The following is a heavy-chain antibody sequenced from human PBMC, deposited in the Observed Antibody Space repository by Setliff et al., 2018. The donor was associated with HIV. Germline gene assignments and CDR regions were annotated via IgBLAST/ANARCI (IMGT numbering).Heavy chain of an antibody. D-gene: IGHD6-13*01. V-gene: IGHV3-7*01. CDR1: GFTFSNFW. CDR2: IKQDGREK. J-gene: IGHJ6*02. Sequence: GASLSLSCAASGFTFSNFWMSWVRQAPGKGLEWVANIKQDGREKYYVGSVKGRFTISRDNANNALYLQMNSRRAEDTALYSCARDAPYTSSWLYYSYYYGLDVWGQGTTVTVSS. CDR3: ARDAPYTSSWLYYSYYYGLDV.